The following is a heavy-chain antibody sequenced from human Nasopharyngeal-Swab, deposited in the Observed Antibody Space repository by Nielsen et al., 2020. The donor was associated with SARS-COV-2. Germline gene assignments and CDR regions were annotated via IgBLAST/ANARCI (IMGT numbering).Heavy chain of an antibody. V-gene: IGHV3-21*01. J-gene: IGHJ6*02. CDR1: GFTFSSYS. CDR2: ISSSSSYM. D-gene: IGHD6-19*01. Sequence: GVLKISCAASGFTFSSYSMNWVRQAPGKGLEWVSSISSSSSYMYYADSVKGRFTISRDNAKNTLYLQMNSLRAEDTAVYYCARDSSAVAGSYYYYGMDVWGQGTTVTVSS. CDR3: ARDSSAVAGSYYYYGMDV.